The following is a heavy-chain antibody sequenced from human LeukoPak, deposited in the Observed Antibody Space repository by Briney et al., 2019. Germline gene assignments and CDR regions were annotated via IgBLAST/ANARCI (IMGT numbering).Heavy chain of an antibody. CDR2: INHGGST. Sequence: SETLSLTCAVYGGSFSGYYWSWIRQPPGKGLEWIGEINHGGSTNYNPSLKSRVTISVDTSKNQFSLKLSSVTAADTAVYYCASGGGYAYYWGQGTLVTVSS. D-gene: IGHD3-16*01. CDR3: ASGGGYAYY. J-gene: IGHJ4*02. V-gene: IGHV4-34*01. CDR1: GGSFSGYY.